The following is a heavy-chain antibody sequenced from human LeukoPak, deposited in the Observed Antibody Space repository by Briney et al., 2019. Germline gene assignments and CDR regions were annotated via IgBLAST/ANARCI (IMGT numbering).Heavy chain of an antibody. CDR2: IYSGGST. J-gene: IGHJ5*02. V-gene: IGHV3-66*01. Sequence: PGGSLRLSCAASEFSVGSNYMTWVRQAPGKGLEWVSLIYSGGSTYYADSVKGRFTISRDNSKNTLYPQMNSLRAEDTAVYYCARGGGSGSYYNHWFDPWGQGTLVTVSS. CDR3: ARGGGSGSYYNHWFDP. D-gene: IGHD3-10*01. CDR1: EFSVGSNY.